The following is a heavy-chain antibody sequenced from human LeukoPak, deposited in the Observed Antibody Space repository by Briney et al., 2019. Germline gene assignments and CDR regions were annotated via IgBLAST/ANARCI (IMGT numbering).Heavy chain of an antibody. CDR1: GFTFSSYA. Sequence: GGSLRLSCAASGFTFSSYAMNWVRQAPGKGLEWVSSISGSGGSTHYADSAKGRFTISRDNSKNTLYLQMNSLRAEDTALYYCARRASYYYYYMDVWGKETTVTVSS. V-gene: IGHV3-23*01. CDR2: ISGSGGST. CDR3: ARRASYYYYYMDV. J-gene: IGHJ6*03.